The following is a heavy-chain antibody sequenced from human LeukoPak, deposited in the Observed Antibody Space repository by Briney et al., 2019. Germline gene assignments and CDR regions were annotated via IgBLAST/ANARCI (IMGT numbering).Heavy chain of an antibody. CDR3: ARDRAAAGQT. D-gene: IGHD6-13*01. V-gene: IGHV3-30-3*01. Sequence: PGGSLRLPCAASGFXFSSYAIHWVRQAPGKGLEWVAVISYDGSNKYYADSVKGRFTISRDNSKNTLYLQMNSLRAEDTAVYYCARDRAAAGQTWGQGTLVTVSS. CDR1: GFXFSSYA. CDR2: ISYDGSNK. J-gene: IGHJ4*02.